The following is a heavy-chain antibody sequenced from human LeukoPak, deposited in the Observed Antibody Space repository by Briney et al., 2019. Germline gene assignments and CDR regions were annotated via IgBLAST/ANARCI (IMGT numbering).Heavy chain of an antibody. Sequence: ASVKVSCKVSGYTLTELSMHWVRQAPGKGLEWMGGFDPEDGETIYAQEFQGRVAMTEDTSTDTAYMELSSLRSEDTAVYYCATVGGYSYGQYYFDYWGQGTLVTVSS. V-gene: IGHV1-24*01. CDR3: ATVGGYSYGQYYFDY. CDR2: FDPEDGET. J-gene: IGHJ4*02. CDR1: GYTLTELS. D-gene: IGHD5-18*01.